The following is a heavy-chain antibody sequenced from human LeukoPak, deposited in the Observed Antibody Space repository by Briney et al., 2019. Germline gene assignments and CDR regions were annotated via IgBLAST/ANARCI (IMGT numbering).Heavy chain of an antibody. CDR2: IWYDGSNK. Sequence: PGRSLRLSCAPSGFTFSSYGMHWVRQAPGKGLKWVAVIWYDGSNKYYADSVKGRFTISRDNSKNTLYLQMNSLRAEDTAVYYCAKDLNFGMAGWVFDYWGQGTLVTVSS. J-gene: IGHJ4*02. D-gene: IGHD1-14*01. CDR1: GFTFSSYG. CDR3: AKDLNFGMAGWVFDY. V-gene: IGHV3-33*06.